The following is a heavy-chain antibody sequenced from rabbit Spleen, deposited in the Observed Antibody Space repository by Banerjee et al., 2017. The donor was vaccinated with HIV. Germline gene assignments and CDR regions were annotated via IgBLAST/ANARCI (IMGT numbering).Heavy chain of an antibody. D-gene: IGHD8-1*01. Sequence: QLGESGGGLVQPGGSLKLSCKASGFTLSSYYMNWVRQAPGKGLEWIGYIDPVFGITYYANWVNGRFSISRENAQNTVLLQMTSLTAADTASYFCARDGAGGSYFALWGPGTLVTVS. CDR2: IDPVFGIT. V-gene: IGHV1S7*01. CDR3: ARDGAGGSYFAL. CDR1: GFTLSSYY. J-gene: IGHJ4*01.